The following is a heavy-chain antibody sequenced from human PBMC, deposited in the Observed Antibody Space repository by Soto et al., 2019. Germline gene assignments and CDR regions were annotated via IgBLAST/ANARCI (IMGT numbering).Heavy chain of an antibody. CDR3: ARWSMVRGVIPSAADY. CDR1: DYTFTSSG. Sequence: ASVKVSCKASDYTFTSSGITWVRQAPGQGLEWMGWISAYNGNTNYAQKLPGRVTMTTDTSTSTAYMELRSLRSDDTAVYYCARWSMVRGVIPSAADYWGQGTLVTVSS. D-gene: IGHD3-10*01. V-gene: IGHV1-18*01. J-gene: IGHJ4*02. CDR2: ISAYNGNT.